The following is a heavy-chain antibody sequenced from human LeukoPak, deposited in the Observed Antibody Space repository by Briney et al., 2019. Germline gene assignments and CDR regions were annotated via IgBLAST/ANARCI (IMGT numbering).Heavy chain of an antibody. D-gene: IGHD6-13*01. V-gene: IGHV3-48*01. J-gene: IGHJ4*02. Sequence: GGSLRLSCAASGFTFSSYSMNWVRQAPGKGLEWVSYISSSSSTIYYADSVKGRFTISRDNAKNSLYLQMNSLRAEDTAVYYCARASSSWTNDYWGQGTLVTVSS. CDR2: ISSSSSTI. CDR1: GFTFSSYS. CDR3: ARASSSWTNDY.